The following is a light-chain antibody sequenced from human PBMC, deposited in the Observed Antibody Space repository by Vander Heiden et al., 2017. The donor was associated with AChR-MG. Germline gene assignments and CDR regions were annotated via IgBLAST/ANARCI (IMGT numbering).Light chain of an antibody. V-gene: IGKV1-39*01. CDR2: HES. J-gene: IGKJ1*01. CDR1: QSIGSY. CDR3: QQTYSTPWT. Sequence: IQMTQSPSSLSASVGDTVTITCRASQSIGSYLSWYEKKPGKSPHLLIYHESTLQSGVASRFRGSRSGTVFTLTISNLQPEDFASYFCQQTYSTPWTFGQGTRVEVK.